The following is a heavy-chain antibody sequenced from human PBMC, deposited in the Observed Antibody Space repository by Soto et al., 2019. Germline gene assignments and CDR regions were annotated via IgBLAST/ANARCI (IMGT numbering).Heavy chain of an antibody. CDR1: GYTFTSYG. CDR3: ARGRYGDY. V-gene: IGHV1-18*01. CDR2: ISAHNGNT. D-gene: IGHD1-1*01. J-gene: IGHJ4*02. Sequence: QVHLVQSGAEVKKPGASVKVSCKGSGYTFTSYGITWVRQAPGQGLEWMGWISAHNGNTDYAQRLQGRVTVTRDTSTSTAYMELRSLRSDDTAVYYCARGRYGDYWGQGALVTVSS.